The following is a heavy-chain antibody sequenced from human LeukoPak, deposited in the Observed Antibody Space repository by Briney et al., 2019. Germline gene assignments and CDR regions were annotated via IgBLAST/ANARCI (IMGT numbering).Heavy chain of an antibody. CDR3: ASIWRGYCTNGVCPPGVY. V-gene: IGHV1-69*04. Sequence: ATVKVSCKASGGTFSSYAISWVRQAPGQGLEWMGRIIPILGIANYAQKFQGRVTITADKSTSTAYMELSSLRSEDTAVYYCASIWRGYCTNGVCPPGVYWGQGTLVTVSS. D-gene: IGHD2-8*01. CDR2: IIPILGIA. CDR1: GGTFSSYA. J-gene: IGHJ4*02.